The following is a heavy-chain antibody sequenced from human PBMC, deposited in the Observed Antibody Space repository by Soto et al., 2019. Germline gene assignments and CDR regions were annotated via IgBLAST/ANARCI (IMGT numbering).Heavy chain of an antibody. D-gene: IGHD3-22*01. Sequence: EVQLLESGGGLAQRGGSLRVSCVGSGFSFSSSAMSWVRQAPGKGLEWVSSISGSGGSTYYADSVKGRFIISRDNSKNTLSLEMSSLRVEDTAVYYCAKSSGCSGAMCQWGQGNRVTVSS. J-gene: IGHJ4*02. CDR3: AKSSGCSGAMCQ. CDR2: ISGSGGST. V-gene: IGHV3-23*01. CDR1: GFSFSSSA.